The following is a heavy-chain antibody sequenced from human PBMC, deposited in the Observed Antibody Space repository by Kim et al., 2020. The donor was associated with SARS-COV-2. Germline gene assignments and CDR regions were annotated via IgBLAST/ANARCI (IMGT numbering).Heavy chain of an antibody. V-gene: IGHV4-34*01. J-gene: IGHJ4*02. D-gene: IGHD3-16*02. CDR2: INHSGST. Sequence: SETLSLTCAVYGGSFSGYYWSWIRQPPGKGLEWIGEINHSGSTNYNPSLKSRVTISVDTSKNQFSLKLSSVTAADTAVYYCARGHYVWGSYRWDYWGQGTLVTVSS. CDR1: GGSFSGYY. CDR3: ARGHYVWGSYRWDY.